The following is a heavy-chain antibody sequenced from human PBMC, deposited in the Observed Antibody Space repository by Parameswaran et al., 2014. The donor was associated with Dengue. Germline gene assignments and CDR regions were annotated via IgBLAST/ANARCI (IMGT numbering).Heavy chain of an antibody. CDR3: ARGGYYDFWSGYYPYVDV. J-gene: IGHJ6*02. V-gene: IGHV4-59*01. CDR2: IYYSGST. Sequence: WIRQPPGKGLEWIGYIYYSGSTNYNPSLKSRVTISVDTSKNQFSLKLSSVTAADTAVYYCARGGYYDFWSGYYPYVDVWGQGTTVTVSS. D-gene: IGHD3-3*01.